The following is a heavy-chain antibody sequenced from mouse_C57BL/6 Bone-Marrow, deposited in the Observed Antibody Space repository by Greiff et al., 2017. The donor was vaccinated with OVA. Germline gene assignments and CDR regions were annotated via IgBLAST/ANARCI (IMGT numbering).Heavy chain of an antibody. CDR2: IDPSDSYT. V-gene: IGHV1-59*01. Sequence: QVQLQQPGAELVRPGTSVKLSCKASGYTFTSYWMHWVKQRPGQGLEWIGVIDPSDSYTNYNQKFKGKATLTVDTSSSTAYMQLSSLTSEDSAVYYGARKAQTELGWDDYWGQGTTLTVSS. J-gene: IGHJ2*01. CDR3: ARKAQTELGWDDY. CDR1: GYTFTSYW. D-gene: IGHD4-1*01.